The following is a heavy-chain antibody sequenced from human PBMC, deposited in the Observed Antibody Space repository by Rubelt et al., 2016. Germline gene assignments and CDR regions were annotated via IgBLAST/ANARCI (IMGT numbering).Heavy chain of an antibody. Sequence: QVQLVQSGAEVKKPGASVKVSCKASGYTFTSYGISWVRQAPGQGLEWMGWISAYNGNTNYAQKRQGRGTMTTDTSTSTAYMELRSLRSDDTAVYYCASDADYYDSSGYYPYWGQGTLVTVSS. J-gene: IGHJ4*02. V-gene: IGHV1-18*01. CDR2: ISAYNGNT. CDR1: GYTFTSYG. CDR3: ASDADYYDSSGYYPY. D-gene: IGHD3-22*01.